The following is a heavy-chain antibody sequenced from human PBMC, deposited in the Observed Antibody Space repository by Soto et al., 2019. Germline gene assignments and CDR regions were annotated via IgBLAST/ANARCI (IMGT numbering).Heavy chain of an antibody. CDR3: ARQDGYSSGWYSELMYYFDY. Sequence: GESLKISCKGSGYSFTSYWIGWVRQMPGKGLEWMGIIYPGDSDTRYSPSFQGQVTISADKSISTAYLQWSSLKASDTAMYYCARQDGYSSGWYSELMYYFDYWGQGTLVTVSS. D-gene: IGHD6-19*01. J-gene: IGHJ4*02. CDR1: GYSFTSYW. CDR2: IYPGDSDT. V-gene: IGHV5-51*01.